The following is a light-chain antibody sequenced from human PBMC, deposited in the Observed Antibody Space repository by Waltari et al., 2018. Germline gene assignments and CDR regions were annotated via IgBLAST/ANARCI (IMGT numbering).Light chain of an antibody. CDR3: QQYYGIPLT. J-gene: IGKJ4*01. V-gene: IGKV4-1*01. Sequence: DIVVTQSPDSLDVSLGERATINCKPSQSVLYDSNNKNYLAWYQQKSVQPPKLLIYWASMRESGVPDRFSGSGSGTDFTLTISSLQAEDVAVYYCQQYYGIPLTFGGGTKVEIK. CDR2: WAS. CDR1: QSVLYDSNNKNY.